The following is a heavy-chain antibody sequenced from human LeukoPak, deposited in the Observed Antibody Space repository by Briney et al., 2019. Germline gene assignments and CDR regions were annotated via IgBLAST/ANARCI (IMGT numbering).Heavy chain of an antibody. CDR1: GFTFSSYA. CDR2: ISGSGGST. V-gene: IGHV3-23*01. Sequence: PGGSLRLSCAASGFTFSSYAMSWVRQAPGKGLEWVSAISGSGGSTYYADSVKGRFTISRDNSKNTLYLQMNSLRAEDTAVYYCAKGNSLRFLEWLLADAFDIWGQGTMVTVSS. D-gene: IGHD3-3*01. CDR3: AKGNSLRFLEWLLADAFDI. J-gene: IGHJ3*02.